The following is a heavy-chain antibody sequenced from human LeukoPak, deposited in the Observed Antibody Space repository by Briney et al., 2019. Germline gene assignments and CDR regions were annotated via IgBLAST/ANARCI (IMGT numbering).Heavy chain of an antibody. CDR3: ARGLNWSWDY. D-gene: IGHD1-1*01. CDR1: GFTFSSYW. CDR2: IKQDGSEQ. Sequence: GGSLRLSCAASGFTFSSYWMSWLRQAPGRGLEWVANIKQDGSEQQYVDSVKGRFTISRDNAKNSLYLQMNSLRAEDTAVYYCARGLNWSWDYWGQGTLVTVSS. J-gene: IGHJ4*02. V-gene: IGHV3-7*05.